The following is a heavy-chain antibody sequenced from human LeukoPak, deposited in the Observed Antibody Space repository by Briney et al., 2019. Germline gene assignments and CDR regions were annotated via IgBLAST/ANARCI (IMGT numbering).Heavy chain of an antibody. J-gene: IGHJ4*02. CDR3: ARRLSAAYYGSGSVDY. Sequence: SETLSLTCTVSGGSISSSTSYWVWIRQPPGKGLEWIGSIYYSGSTYYSSSLESRVTVFVDTSENQFSLNLNSVTAADTAVYFCARRLSAAYYGSGSVDYWGQGTLVTVSS. V-gene: IGHV4-39*01. CDR2: IYYSGST. CDR1: GGSISSSTSY. D-gene: IGHD3-10*01.